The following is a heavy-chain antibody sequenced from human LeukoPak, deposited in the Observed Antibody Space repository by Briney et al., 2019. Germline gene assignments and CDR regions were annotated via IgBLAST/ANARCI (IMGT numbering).Heavy chain of an antibody. J-gene: IGHJ4*02. V-gene: IGHV4-34*01. CDR2: INHSGST. CDR1: GGSFSGYY. Sequence: SETLSLTCAVYGGSFSGYYWSWIRQPPGKGLEWIGEINHSGSTNYNPSLKSRVTISVDTSKNRFSLKLSSVTAADTAVYYCARHDRYYYDSSGSSYYFDYWGQGTLVTVSS. CDR3: ARHDRYYYDSSGSSYYFDY. D-gene: IGHD3-22*01.